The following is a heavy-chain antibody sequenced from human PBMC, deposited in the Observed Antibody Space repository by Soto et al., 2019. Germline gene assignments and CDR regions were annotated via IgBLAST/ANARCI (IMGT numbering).Heavy chain of an antibody. V-gene: IGHV4-34*01. J-gene: IGHJ3*02. CDR1: GGSFSGYY. Sequence: PSETLSLTCAVYGGSFSGYYWSWIRQPPGKGLEWIGEINHSGSTNYNPSLKSRVTISVDTSKNQFSLKLSSVTAADTAVYYCAKDGPYDTTLGAFDIWGQGTMVTVSS. CDR2: INHSGST. CDR3: AKDGPYDTTLGAFDI. D-gene: IGHD3-22*01.